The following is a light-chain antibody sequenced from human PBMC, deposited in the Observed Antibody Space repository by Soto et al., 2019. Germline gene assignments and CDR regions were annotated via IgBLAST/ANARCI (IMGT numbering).Light chain of an antibody. V-gene: IGKV1-39*01. J-gene: IGKJ3*01. CDR1: QSITNY. Sequence: DIQMTQFPSSLSASVGDRVSITCRASQSITNYLNWYQQKPGKAPKLLIYAADSLQSGVPSRFSGSGSGTDFTLTIRNLQPEDCATYYCQQSYSTPQTFGPGTKVDIK. CDR2: AAD. CDR3: QQSYSTPQT.